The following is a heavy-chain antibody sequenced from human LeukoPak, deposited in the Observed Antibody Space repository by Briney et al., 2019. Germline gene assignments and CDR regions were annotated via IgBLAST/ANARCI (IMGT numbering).Heavy chain of an antibody. CDR2: ISWNSGSI. D-gene: IGHD3-22*01. CDR3: QKSNHYDSSGHDAFII. Sequence: GGSLRLSCAASGFTFDDYAMHWVRQAPGKGLEWVSGISWNSGSIGYADSVKGRFTISRDNAKNSLYLQMNSLRAEDMALYYCQKSNHYDSSGHDAFIIWGKGTMATVSS. V-gene: IGHV3-9*03. CDR1: GFTFDDYA. J-gene: IGHJ3*02.